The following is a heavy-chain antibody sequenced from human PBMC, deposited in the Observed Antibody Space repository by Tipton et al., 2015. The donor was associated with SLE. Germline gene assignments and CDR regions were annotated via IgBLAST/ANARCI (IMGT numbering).Heavy chain of an antibody. J-gene: IGHJ3*02. Sequence: LRLSCSVSGVTISSYYWSWIRQPPGKRLEWIGYIYYSGDTNYIPSLKSRVTISVDTSKNQFSLRLSSVTAADTAVYYCARGGSSWYSYAFDIWGQGTMVTVSS. D-gene: IGHD6-13*01. CDR2: IYYSGDT. CDR3: ARGGSSWYSYAFDI. CDR1: GVTISSYY. V-gene: IGHV4-59*01.